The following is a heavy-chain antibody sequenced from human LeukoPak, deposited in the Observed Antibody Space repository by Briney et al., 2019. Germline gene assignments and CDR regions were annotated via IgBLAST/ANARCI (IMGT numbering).Heavy chain of an antibody. J-gene: IGHJ4*02. D-gene: IGHD5-18*01. CDR3: ARGVQGIQPKGPY. Sequence: GGCLRLACAASAFTFSSYSMNWVSQAQGEGLEWVSSISSSSSNIYYAESVKGRFTISRDKAKNSLYLQMNSLRAEDTAVYYCARGVQGIQPKGPYWGQGTLVTVSS. CDR2: ISSSSSNI. V-gene: IGHV3-21*01. CDR1: AFTFSSYS.